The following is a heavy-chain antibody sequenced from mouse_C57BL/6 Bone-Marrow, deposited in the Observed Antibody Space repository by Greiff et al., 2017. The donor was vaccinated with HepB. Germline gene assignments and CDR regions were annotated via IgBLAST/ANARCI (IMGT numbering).Heavy chain of an antibody. V-gene: IGHV1-15*01. CDR3: TREGSGYEVDY. CDR1: GYTFTDYE. J-gene: IGHJ2*01. Sequence: VQLQQSGAELVRPGASVTLSCKASGYTFTDYEMHWVKQTPVHGLEWIGAIDPETGGTAYNQKFKGKAILTADKSSSTAYMERRSLTSEDSAVYYCTREGSGYEVDYWGQGTTLTVSS. D-gene: IGHD3-2*02. CDR2: IDPETGGT.